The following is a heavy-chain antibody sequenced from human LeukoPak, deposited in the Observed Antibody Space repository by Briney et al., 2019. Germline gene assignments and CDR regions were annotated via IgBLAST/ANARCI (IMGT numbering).Heavy chain of an antibody. D-gene: IGHD3-10*01. CDR1: GFTFSSYA. CDR2: ISGSGGST. Sequence: GGSLRLSCAASGFTFSSYAMSWVRQAPGKGLAWVSAISGSGGSTYYADSVKGRFTISRDNSKNTLYLQMNSLRAEDTAVYYCAKGSRYGSGSYYKPGSAAFDIWGQGTMVTVSS. CDR3: AKGSRYGSGSYYKPGSAAFDI. V-gene: IGHV3-23*01. J-gene: IGHJ3*02.